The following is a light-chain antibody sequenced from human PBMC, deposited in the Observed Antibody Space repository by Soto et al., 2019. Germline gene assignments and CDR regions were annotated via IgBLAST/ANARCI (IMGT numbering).Light chain of an antibody. CDR1: QDIGIN. CDR2: VAS. V-gene: IGKV1-17*01. CDR3: LQHNAYPWT. Sequence: DIQMTQSPSSLSASVGDRVTMTCRASQDIGINLGWFQQKPGKAPKRLIYVASRLQSGVPSRFSGSGSGTEFTLTISSLQPADFASYFCLQHNAYPWTFGPGTKVEV. J-gene: IGKJ1*01.